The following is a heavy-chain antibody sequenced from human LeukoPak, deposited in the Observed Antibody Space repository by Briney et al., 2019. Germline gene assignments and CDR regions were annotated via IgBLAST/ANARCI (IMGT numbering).Heavy chain of an antibody. D-gene: IGHD4-11*01. CDR2: INSNSGGT. V-gene: IGHV1-2*02. CDR3: ARSDYSNYVPFDY. CDR1: GYTFTGYY. Sequence: GASVTVSCKGSGYTFTGYYIHWVRKAPGQGLEWMGWINSNSGGTNYAQKFQGRVTMTRDTSISTAYMDLSSLRSDDTAVYYCARSDYSNYVPFDYWGQGTLVTVSS. J-gene: IGHJ4*02.